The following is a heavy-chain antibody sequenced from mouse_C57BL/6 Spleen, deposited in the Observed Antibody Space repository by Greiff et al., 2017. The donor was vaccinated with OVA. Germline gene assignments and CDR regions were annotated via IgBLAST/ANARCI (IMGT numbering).Heavy chain of an antibody. CDR3: ARSGYYGMDY. Sequence: VQLQQSGPELVKPGASVKISCKASGYAFSSSWMNWVKQRPGKGLEWIGRIYPGDGDTNYNGKFKGKATLTADKSSSTAYMQLSSLTSEDSAVYFCARSGYYGMDYWGQGTSVTVSS. V-gene: IGHV1-82*01. CDR2: IYPGDGDT. J-gene: IGHJ4*01. CDR1: GYAFSSSW. D-gene: IGHD3-1*01.